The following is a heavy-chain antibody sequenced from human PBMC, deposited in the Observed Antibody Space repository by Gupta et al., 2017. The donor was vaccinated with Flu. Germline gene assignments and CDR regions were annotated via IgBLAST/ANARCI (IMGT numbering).Heavy chain of an antibody. CDR3: STYDGSFRY. Sequence: ELQLVACGRGLLKPGGSPSLLCAASGFTFTSAWMSWVRQAPGKGLEWIGRIKSKADGGTKDYAAPVEDKFIISRDDSNNTLYLQLNSLKTEDTAVYYCSTYDGSFRYWGQGTLVTVSS. D-gene: IGHD3-3*01. CDR1: GFTFTSAW. V-gene: IGHV3-15*01. J-gene: IGHJ4*02. CDR2: IKSKADGGTK.